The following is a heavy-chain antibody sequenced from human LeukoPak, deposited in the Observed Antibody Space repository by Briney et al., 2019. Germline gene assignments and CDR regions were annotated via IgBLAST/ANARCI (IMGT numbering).Heavy chain of an antibody. CDR2: INPSGDST. CDR3: VRADDQHFYY. CDR1: GYTFTGYY. Sequence: ASVKVSCKASGYTFTGYYMHWVRQAPAQGLEWMGIINPSGDSTDYAQNFQGRVSMTRDTSTSTVYMEVSSLRSEDTAVYYCVRADDQHFYYWGQGTLVTVSS. J-gene: IGHJ4*02. D-gene: IGHD3-3*01. V-gene: IGHV1-46*01.